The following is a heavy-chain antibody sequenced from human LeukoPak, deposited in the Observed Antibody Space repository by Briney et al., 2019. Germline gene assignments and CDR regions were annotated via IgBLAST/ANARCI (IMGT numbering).Heavy chain of an antibody. V-gene: IGHV1-2*02. CDR1: GYTFTGYY. D-gene: IGHD1-26*01. Sequence: GASVTVSCKASGYTFTGYYMHWVRQAPGHGIEWMGWINPNSGGTNYAQKCQGRVTMTRNTSISTAYMELSSLRSKDTAVNYCTRDIVVAKGGFYYWGQGTLVTVSS. CDR3: TRDIVVAKGGFYY. CDR2: INPNSGGT. J-gene: IGHJ4*02.